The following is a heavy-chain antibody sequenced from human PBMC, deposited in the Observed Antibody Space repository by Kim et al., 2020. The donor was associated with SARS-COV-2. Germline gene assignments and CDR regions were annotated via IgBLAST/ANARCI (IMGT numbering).Heavy chain of an antibody. V-gene: IGHV3-30*18. CDR2: ISYDGSNK. CDR1: GFTFSSYG. D-gene: IGHD4-17*01. Sequence: GGSLRLSCAASGFTFSSYGMHWVRQAPGKGLEWVAVISYDGSNKYYADSVKGRFTISRDNSKNTLYLQMNSLRAEDTAVYYCAKDGDSTVVTFFDYWGQGTLVTVSS. CDR3: AKDGDSTVVTFFDY. J-gene: IGHJ4*02.